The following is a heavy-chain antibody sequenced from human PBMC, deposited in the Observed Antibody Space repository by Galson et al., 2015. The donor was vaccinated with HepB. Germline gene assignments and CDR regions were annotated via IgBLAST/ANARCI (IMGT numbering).Heavy chain of an antibody. CDR3: ASMIVVVTAYYYGMDV. D-gene: IGHD3-22*01. J-gene: IGHJ6*02. V-gene: IGHV1-69*02. CDR2: IIPILGIA. Sequence: SVKVSCKASGGTFSSYTISWVRQAPGQGLEWMGRIIPILGIANYAQKFQGRVTITADKSTSTAYMELSSLRSEDTAVYYCASMIVVVTAYYYGMDVWGQGTTVTVSS. CDR1: GGTFSSYT.